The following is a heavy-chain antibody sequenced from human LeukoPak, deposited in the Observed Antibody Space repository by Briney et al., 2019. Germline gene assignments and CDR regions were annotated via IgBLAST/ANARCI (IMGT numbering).Heavy chain of an antibody. J-gene: IGHJ4*02. CDR2: LYAGVTT. D-gene: IGHD4-17*01. CDR1: GFTFSDYY. V-gene: IGHV3-66*04. Sequence: GGSLRLSCAASGFTFSDYYTSWIRQAPGKGLEWVSALYAGVTTHYTDSVKDRFTISTDNSMNIVYLQMNSLRAEDTAIYYCARQQSATTTFDYWGQGTLVTVSS. CDR3: ARQQSATTTFDY.